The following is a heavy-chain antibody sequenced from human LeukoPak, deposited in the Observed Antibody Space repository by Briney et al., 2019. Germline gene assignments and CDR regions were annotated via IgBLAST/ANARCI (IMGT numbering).Heavy chain of an antibody. CDR1: GGSISSGSYY. J-gene: IGHJ6*03. CDR3: ARTAALQYCSSTSCYPYYYYMDV. CDR2: IYTSGST. D-gene: IGHD2-2*01. Sequence: PSETLSLTCTVSGGSISSGSYYWSWIRQPAGKGPEWIGRIYTSGSTNYNPSLKSRVTISVDTSKNQFSLKLSSVTAADTAVYYCARTAALQYCSSTSCYPYYYYMDVWGKGTTVTVSS. V-gene: IGHV4-61*02.